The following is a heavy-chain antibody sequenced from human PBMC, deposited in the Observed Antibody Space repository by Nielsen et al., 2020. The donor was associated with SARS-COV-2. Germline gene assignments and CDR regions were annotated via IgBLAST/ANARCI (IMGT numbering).Heavy chain of an antibody. CDR3: ARGPSLYYYDSSGYYYGCDY. V-gene: IGHV1-58*01. J-gene: IGHJ4*02. CDR2: IVVGSGNT. CDR1: GFTFTSSA. Sequence: SVKVSCKASGFTFTSSAVQWVRQARGQRLEWIGWIVVGSGNTNYAQKFQERVTITRDMSTSTAYMELSSLRSEDTAVYYCARGPSLYYYDSSGYYYGCDYWGQGTLVTVSS. D-gene: IGHD3-22*01.